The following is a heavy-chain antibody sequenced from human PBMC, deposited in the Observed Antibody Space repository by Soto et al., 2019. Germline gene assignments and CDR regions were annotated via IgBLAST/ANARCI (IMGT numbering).Heavy chain of an antibody. J-gene: IGHJ4*02. Sequence: EVQLVESGGGLVQPGGSLRLSCAASGFTFNSYSMNWVRQAPGTGLEWVSYISSSSSTIYYADSVKGRFTISRDNAKNSLSLQMNSLRDEDTAVYYCARAGYYGSGILLWGQGTLVTVSS. CDR2: ISSSSSTI. V-gene: IGHV3-48*02. D-gene: IGHD3-10*01. CDR1: GFTFNSYS. CDR3: ARAGYYGSGILL.